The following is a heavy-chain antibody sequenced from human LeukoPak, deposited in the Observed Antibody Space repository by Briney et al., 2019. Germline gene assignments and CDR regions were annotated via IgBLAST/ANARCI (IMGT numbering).Heavy chain of an antibody. CDR1: GFTFSSYG. Sequence: GRSLRLSCAASGFTFSSYGTHWVRQAPGKGLEWVSYISSSGSTIYYADSVKGRFTISRDNAKNSLYLQMNSLRAEDTAVYYCARAGIAAAGTYFDYWGQGALVTVSS. V-gene: IGHV3-48*04. J-gene: IGHJ4*02. D-gene: IGHD6-13*01. CDR2: ISSSGSTI. CDR3: ARAGIAAAGTYFDY.